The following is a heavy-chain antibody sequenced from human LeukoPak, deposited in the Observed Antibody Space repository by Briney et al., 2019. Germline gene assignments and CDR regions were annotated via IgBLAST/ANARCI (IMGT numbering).Heavy chain of an antibody. Sequence: SVKVSCKASVGTFSSYAISWVRQAPVQGLEWMGGIIPIFGTANYAQKFQGRVTITAGESTSAAYMERSSLRSEDTAVYYCARGGYDSPPRSYYYYYYGMDVWGKGTTVTVSS. J-gene: IGHJ6*04. CDR3: ARGGYDSPPRSYYYYYYGMDV. V-gene: IGHV1-69*13. CDR2: IIPIFGTA. CDR1: VGTFSSYA. D-gene: IGHD5-12*01.